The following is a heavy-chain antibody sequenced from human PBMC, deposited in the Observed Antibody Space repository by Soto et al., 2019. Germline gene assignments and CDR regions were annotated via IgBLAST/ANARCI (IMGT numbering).Heavy chain of an antibody. CDR1: GGSINSYY. CDR2: IYYSGST. Sequence: PSETLSLTCTVSGGSINSYYWSWIRQPPGKGLEWIGYIYYSGSTNYNPSLKSRVTISVDTSKNQFSLKLSSVTAADTAVYYCARENLRSRMDVWGQGTTVTVSS. J-gene: IGHJ6*02. CDR3: ARENLRSRMDV. D-gene: IGHD5-12*01. V-gene: IGHV4-59*01.